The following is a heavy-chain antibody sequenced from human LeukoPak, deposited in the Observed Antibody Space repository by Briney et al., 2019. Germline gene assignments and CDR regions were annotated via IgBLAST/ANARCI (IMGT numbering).Heavy chain of an antibody. Sequence: GASVKVSCRVSGYTLTKLPIHWVRQAPGRGLEWMGSFDPEDGEAIYARRFRGRVTMTEDTSTDTAYMELSSLKSVDTAVYYCATSNYFGSGSAYYFEYWGQGTLVTVSS. CDR2: FDPEDGEA. V-gene: IGHV1-24*01. J-gene: IGHJ4*02. D-gene: IGHD3-10*01. CDR1: GYTLTKLP. CDR3: ATSNYFGSGSAYYFEY.